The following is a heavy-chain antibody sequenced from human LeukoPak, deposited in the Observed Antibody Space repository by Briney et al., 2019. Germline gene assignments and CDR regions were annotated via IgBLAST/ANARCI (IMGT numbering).Heavy chain of an antibody. J-gene: IGHJ6*03. V-gene: IGHV3-23*01. CDR2: ISGSGGST. Sequence: PGGSLRLSCAASGFTFSSYAMSWVRQAPGNGLEWVSAISGSGGSTYYADSVKGRFTISRDNSKNTLYLQMNSLRAEDTAVYYCAKRRGLELLYYYYMDVCGRGTTVTVSS. CDR1: GFTFSSYA. CDR3: AKRRGLELLYYYYMDV. D-gene: IGHD1-7*01.